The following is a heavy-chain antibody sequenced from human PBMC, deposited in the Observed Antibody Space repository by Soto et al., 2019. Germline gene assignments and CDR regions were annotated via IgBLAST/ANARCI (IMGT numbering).Heavy chain of an antibody. CDR1: GFTFSSYW. CDR2: IKQDGSEK. D-gene: IGHD4-17*01. V-gene: IGHV3-7*01. CDR3: ARDGDGGAFDY. J-gene: IGHJ4*02. Sequence: GGSLRLSCAASGFTFSSYWMSWVRQAPGKGLEWVANIKQDGSEKYEVDSVKGRFTISRDNAKNSLDLQMNSLRAEDTAVYYCARDGDGGAFDYWGQGTLVTVSS.